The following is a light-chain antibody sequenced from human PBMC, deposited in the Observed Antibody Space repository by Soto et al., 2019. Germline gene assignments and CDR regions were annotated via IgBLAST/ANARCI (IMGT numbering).Light chain of an antibody. Sequence: QSVLTQPPSVSGAPGQRVTISCTGSSSNIGAGYDVHWYQQLPGTAPKLLIYGNSNRPSGVPDRFSGSKSGTSASLDITGLQAEDEADYYCQSYASSLSGSVFGGGTKLTVL. CDR2: GNS. J-gene: IGLJ3*02. CDR3: QSYASSLSGSV. CDR1: SSNIGAGYD. V-gene: IGLV1-40*01.